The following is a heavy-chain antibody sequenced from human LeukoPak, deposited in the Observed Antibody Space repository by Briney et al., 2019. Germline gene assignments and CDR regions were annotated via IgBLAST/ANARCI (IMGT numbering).Heavy chain of an antibody. V-gene: IGHV1-2*02. CDR3: AREGGLDIVVVPAAMWYWFDP. CDR1: GYTFTGYY. D-gene: IGHD2-2*01. CDR2: INPNSGGT. J-gene: IGHJ5*02. Sequence: GASVKVSCKASGYTFTGYYMHWVRQAPGQGLEWMGWINPNSGGTNYAQKFQGRVTMTRDTSISTAYMELSRLRSDDTAVYYCAREGGLDIVVVPAAMWYWFDPWGQGTLVTVSS.